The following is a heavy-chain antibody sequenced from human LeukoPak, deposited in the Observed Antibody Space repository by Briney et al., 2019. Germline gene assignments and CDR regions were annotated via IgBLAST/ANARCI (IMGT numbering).Heavy chain of an antibody. J-gene: IGHJ4*02. CDR1: GFTFSSYA. D-gene: IGHD6-13*01. CDR3: AKGRYSSNWYYFDY. CDR2: ISGSGGST. V-gene: IGHV3-23*01. Sequence: GGSLRLSCAASGFTFSSYAMSWVRQAPGKGLEWVSGISGSGGSTYYVDSVKGRFTISRDNSRSTLYLQLNSLRAEDTAVYYCAKGRYSSNWYYFDYWGQGTLVTVSS.